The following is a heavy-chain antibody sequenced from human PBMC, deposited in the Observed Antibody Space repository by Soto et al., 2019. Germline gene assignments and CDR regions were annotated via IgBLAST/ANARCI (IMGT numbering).Heavy chain of an antibody. J-gene: IGHJ6*02. V-gene: IGHV4-61*01. Sequence: SETLSLTCTVTGGSVSSGSYYWSWIRQPPGKGLEWIGYIYYSGSTNYNPSLKSRVTISVDTSKNQFSLKLSSVTAADTAVYYCARVPVEMTTIGNYYYYGMDVWGQGTTVTVSS. CDR1: GGSVSSGSYY. CDR2: IYYSGST. D-gene: IGHD4-4*01. CDR3: ARVPVEMTTIGNYYYYGMDV.